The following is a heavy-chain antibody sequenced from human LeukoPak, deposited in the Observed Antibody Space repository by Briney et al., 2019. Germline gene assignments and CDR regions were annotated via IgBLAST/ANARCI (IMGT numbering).Heavy chain of an antibody. CDR1: GGSISSGGYS. V-gene: IGHV4-61*02. J-gene: IGHJ4*02. Sequence: PSETLSLTCAVSGGSISSGGYSWSWIRQPAGKGLEWIGRIYTSGSTNYNPSLKSRVTMSVDTSKNQFSLKLSSVTAADTAVYYCARGRGYCSSTSCYADYWGQGTLVTVSS. CDR2: IYTSGST. CDR3: ARGRGYCSSTSCYADY. D-gene: IGHD2-2*01.